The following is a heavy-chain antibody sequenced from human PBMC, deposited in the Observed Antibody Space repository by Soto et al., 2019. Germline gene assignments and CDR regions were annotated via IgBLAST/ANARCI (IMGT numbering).Heavy chain of an antibody. Sequence: SETLSLTCTVSGGSISSSSYYWGWIRQPPGKGLEWIGSIYYSGSTYYNPSLKSRVTISVDTSKNQFSLKLSSVTAADTAVYYCEGDSRPYYYYYMDVWGKGTTVTVSS. CDR2: IYYSGST. D-gene: IGHD6-13*01. V-gene: IGHV4-39*01. CDR1: GGSISSSSYY. CDR3: EGDSRPYYYYYMDV. J-gene: IGHJ6*03.